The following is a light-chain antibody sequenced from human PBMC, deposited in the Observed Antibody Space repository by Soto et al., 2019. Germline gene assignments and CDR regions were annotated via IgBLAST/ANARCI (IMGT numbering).Light chain of an antibody. CDR1: HDIRND. J-gene: IGKJ2*01. CDR3: QQFYDRPYT. CDR2: EAI. V-gene: IGKV1-33*01. Sequence: DIQMTQSPSSLSASVGDRVTITCQAGHDIRNDLKWYQQKKGQAPKLLISEAINVENGGPSGFSGSGSGTLFTLTVASLQPDDVATYSCQQFYDRPYTFGQGTKVDI.